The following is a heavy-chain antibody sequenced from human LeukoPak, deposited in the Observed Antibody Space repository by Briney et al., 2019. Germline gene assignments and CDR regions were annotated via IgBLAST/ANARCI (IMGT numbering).Heavy chain of an antibody. Sequence: GASVKVSCKASGYTFTSYYMHWARQAPGQGLEWMGIINPSGGSTSYAQKFQGRVTMTRDMSTSTVYMELSSLRSEDTAVYYCARDFSGYEGYFDYWGQGTLVTVSS. V-gene: IGHV1-46*01. CDR1: GYTFTSYY. CDR3: ARDFSGYEGYFDY. J-gene: IGHJ4*02. D-gene: IGHD5-12*01. CDR2: INPSGGST.